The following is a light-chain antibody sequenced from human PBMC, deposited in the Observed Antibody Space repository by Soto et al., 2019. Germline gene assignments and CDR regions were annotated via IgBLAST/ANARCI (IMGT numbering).Light chain of an antibody. V-gene: IGKV1-5*01. CDR3: QQYNSYWT. CDR1: QSISSW. Sequence: EMQMTQSPSTLSASVGDGVPLTCRASQSISSWLAWYQQKPGKAPKLLIYDASSLESGVPSRFSGSGSGTEFTLTISSLQPDDFATYYCQQYNSYWTFGQGTKVDI. CDR2: DAS. J-gene: IGKJ1*01.